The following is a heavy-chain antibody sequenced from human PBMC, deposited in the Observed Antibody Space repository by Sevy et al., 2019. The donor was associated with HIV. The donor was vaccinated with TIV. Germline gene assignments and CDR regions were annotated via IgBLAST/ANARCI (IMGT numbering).Heavy chain of an antibody. D-gene: IGHD2-8*02. CDR1: GGSISSSGYY. CDR3: ASPLLYWLY. V-gene: IGHV4-39*02. CDR2: ISYAGNT. Sequence: SETLSLTCTVSGGSISSSGYYWGWIRRPPGKGLEWIWSISYAGNTYYNPSLKSRATISVDTSNNHFSLKLTSMTAADTGVYYCASPLLYWLYWGQGILVTVSS. J-gene: IGHJ4*02.